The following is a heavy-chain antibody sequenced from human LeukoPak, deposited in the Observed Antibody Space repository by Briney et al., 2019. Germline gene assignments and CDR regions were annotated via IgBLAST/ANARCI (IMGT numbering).Heavy chain of an antibody. Sequence: PGGSLRLSCAASGFTFSSYAMHWVRQAPGKGLEWVSYISSSSSTIYYADSVKGRFTISRDNAKNSLYLQMNSLRDEDTAVYYCARDNVLRYFDWLLGLDYWGQGTLVTVSS. D-gene: IGHD3-9*01. V-gene: IGHV3-48*02. CDR3: ARDNVLRYFDWLLGLDY. CDR1: GFTFSSYA. CDR2: ISSSSSTI. J-gene: IGHJ4*02.